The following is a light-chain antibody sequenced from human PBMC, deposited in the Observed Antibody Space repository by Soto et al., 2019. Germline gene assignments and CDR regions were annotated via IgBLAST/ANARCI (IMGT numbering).Light chain of an antibody. J-gene: IGKJ1*01. CDR1: QSISSW. Sequence: DTTMTQSPPTLSAYVGDKVPFTCRASQSISSWLAWYQQKPGKAPKLLIYDASSLESGVPSRFSGSGSGTEFTLTISSLQPDDFATYYCQQYNSYSWTFGQGAKVDI. V-gene: IGKV1-5*01. CDR3: QQYNSYSWT. CDR2: DAS.